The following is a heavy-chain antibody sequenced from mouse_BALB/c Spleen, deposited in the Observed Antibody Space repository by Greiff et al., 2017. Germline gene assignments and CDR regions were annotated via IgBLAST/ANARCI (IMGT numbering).Heavy chain of an antibody. Sequence: EVQLVESGGGLVKPGGSLKLSCAASGFTFSSYAMSWVRQTPEKRLEWVASISSGGSTYYPDSVKGRFTISRDNARNILYLQMSSLRSEDTAMYYCASLLAADYWGQGTTLTVSS. V-gene: IGHV5-6-5*01. CDR1: GFTFSSYA. CDR2: ISSGGST. J-gene: IGHJ2*01. CDR3: ASLLAADY. D-gene: IGHD2-1*01.